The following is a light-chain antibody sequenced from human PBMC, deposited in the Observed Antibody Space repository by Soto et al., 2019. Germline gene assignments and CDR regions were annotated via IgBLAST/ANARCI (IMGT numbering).Light chain of an antibody. CDR2: NVN. J-gene: IGLJ1*01. V-gene: IGLV2-14*01. CDR3: SSFTSSTTYV. Sequence: QSALTQSASVSGSPGQSITISCTGTSSDVGNYNYVSWYQQHPGEVPKLIIFNVNNRPSGVPNRFSGSKPGNTASLTISGLQAEDEADYYCSSFTSSTTYVFGTGTKVTVL. CDR1: SSDVGNYNY.